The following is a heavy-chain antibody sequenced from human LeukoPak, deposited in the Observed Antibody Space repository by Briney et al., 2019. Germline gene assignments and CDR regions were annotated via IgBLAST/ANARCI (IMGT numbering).Heavy chain of an antibody. CDR2: INHSGST. V-gene: IGHV4-34*01. D-gene: IGHD3-3*01. CDR3: ARGKVYYDFWSGHYRIYYFDY. CDR1: GGSFSGYY. J-gene: IGHJ4*02. Sequence: SETLSLTCAVYGGSFSGYYWSWIRQPPGKGLEWIGEINHSGSTNYNPSLKSRVTISVDTSKNQFSLKLSSVTAADTAVYYCARGKVYYDFWSGHYRIYYFDYWGQGTLVTVSS.